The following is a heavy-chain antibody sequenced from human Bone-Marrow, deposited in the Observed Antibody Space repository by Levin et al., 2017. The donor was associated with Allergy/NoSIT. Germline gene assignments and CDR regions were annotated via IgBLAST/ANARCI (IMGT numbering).Heavy chain of an antibody. CDR2: INPNSGGT. CDR1: GYTFTDYY. Sequence: ASVKVSCQASGYTFTDYYMNWVRQAPGQGLEWMGWINPNSGGTNYAQKFQGRVTMTRDTSLSTAHMELSGLRSDDTAVYYCARDPDYYDRAFDIWGQGTMVTVSS. D-gene: IGHD3-22*01. J-gene: IGHJ3*02. V-gene: IGHV1-2*02. CDR3: ARDPDYYDRAFDI.